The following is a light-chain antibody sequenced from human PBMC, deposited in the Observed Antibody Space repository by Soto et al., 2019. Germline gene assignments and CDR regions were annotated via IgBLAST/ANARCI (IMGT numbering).Light chain of an antibody. CDR1: QHVTTTY. J-gene: IGKJ4*01. V-gene: IGKV3-20*01. Sequence: IVLTHSPATLSLSPVERATLSCTASQHVTTTYIAWYQQKFGQAPRLLIYGASTRATGTPDRFTGGGFGTDFTLTISRVEPEDFAVYYCQQYDSSFTFGGGTKVEMK. CDR2: GAS. CDR3: QQYDSSFT.